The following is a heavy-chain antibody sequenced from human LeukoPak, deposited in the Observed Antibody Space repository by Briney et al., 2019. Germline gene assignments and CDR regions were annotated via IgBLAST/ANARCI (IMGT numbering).Heavy chain of an antibody. Sequence: SSETLSLTCAVYGGSFSGYYWSWIRQPPGKGLEWIGEINHSGSTNYNPSLKSRVTISVDTSKNQFSLKLSSVTAADTAVYYCARRGYYYYGMDVWGQGTTVTVSS. CDR2: INHSGST. V-gene: IGHV4-34*01. CDR1: GGSFSGYY. CDR3: ARRGYYYYGMDV. J-gene: IGHJ6*02.